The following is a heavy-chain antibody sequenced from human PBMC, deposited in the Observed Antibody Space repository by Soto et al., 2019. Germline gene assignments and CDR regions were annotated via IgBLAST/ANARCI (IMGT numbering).Heavy chain of an antibody. V-gene: IGHV1-3*01. J-gene: IGHJ3*02. Sequence: GASVKVSCKASGDTFTSYAMHWVRQAPGQRLEWMGWINAYNGNTNYSQKLQGRVTMTTDTSTSTAYMELRSLRSDDTAVYYCARDGTTVTDKAFDIWGQGTMVTVSS. CDR3: ARDGTTVTDKAFDI. CDR2: INAYNGNT. CDR1: GDTFTSYA. D-gene: IGHD4-17*01.